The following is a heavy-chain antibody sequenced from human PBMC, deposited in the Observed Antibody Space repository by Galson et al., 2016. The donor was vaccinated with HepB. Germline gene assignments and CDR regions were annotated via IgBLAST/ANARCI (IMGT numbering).Heavy chain of an antibody. CDR1: GGSVTTFY. J-gene: IGHJ5*02. CDR2: IFYSGST. V-gene: IGHV4-59*02. Sequence: SETLSLTCSVSGGSVTTFYWSWLRQPPGQGLEWIGYIFYSGSTNYNPSLKSRASISIDTSNNLFSLRLNSVTAADTAVYYCARGSIFDSFAPWGQGTLVVVSS. CDR3: ARGSIFDSFAP. D-gene: IGHD3-9*01.